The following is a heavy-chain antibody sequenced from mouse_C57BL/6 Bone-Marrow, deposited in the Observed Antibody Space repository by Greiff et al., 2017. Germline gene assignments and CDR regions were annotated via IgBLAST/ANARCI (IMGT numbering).Heavy chain of an antibody. D-gene: IGHD2-5*01. J-gene: IGHJ3*01. CDR1: GYTFTSYG. V-gene: IGHV1-81*01. CDR2: IYPRSGNT. Sequence: VQLQQSGAELARPGASVKLSCKASGYTFTSYGISWVKQRTGQGLEWIGEIYPRSGNTYYNEKFKGKATLTADKSSSTAYMELRSLTSEDSAVYFCARGDYSNPIAYWGQGTLVTVSA. CDR3: ARGDYSNPIAY.